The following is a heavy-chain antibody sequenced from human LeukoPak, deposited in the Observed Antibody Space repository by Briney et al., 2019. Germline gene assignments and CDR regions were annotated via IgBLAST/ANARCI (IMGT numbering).Heavy chain of an antibody. CDR3: ARVAAGIGFFQH. CDR1: GGSISSYY. D-gene: IGHD6-13*01. Sequence: SETLSLTCTVSGGSISSYYWSWIRQPPGKGLEWIGYIYYSGSTNYNPSLKSRVTISVDTSKNQFSLKLSSVTAADTAVYYCARVAAGIGFFQHWGQGTLVTVSS. V-gene: IGHV4-59*01. J-gene: IGHJ1*01. CDR2: IYYSGST.